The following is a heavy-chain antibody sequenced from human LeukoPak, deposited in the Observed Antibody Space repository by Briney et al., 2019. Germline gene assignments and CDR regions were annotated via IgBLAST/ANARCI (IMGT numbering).Heavy chain of an antibody. CDR3: TKGSNTWPSLFDY. J-gene: IGHJ4*02. D-gene: IGHD2-2*02. CDR2: ISWNSGSI. CDR1: GFTFDDYA. V-gene: IGHV3-9*03. Sequence: PGGSLRLSCAASGFTFDDYAMHWVRQAPGKGLEWVSGISWNSGSIGYADSVKGRFTISRDNAKNSLYLQMNSLRAEDMALYYCTKGSNTWPSLFDYWGQGTLVTVSS.